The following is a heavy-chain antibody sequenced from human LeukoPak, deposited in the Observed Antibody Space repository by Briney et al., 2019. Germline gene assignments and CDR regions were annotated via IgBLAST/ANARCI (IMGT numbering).Heavy chain of an antibody. V-gene: IGHV3-30-3*01. J-gene: IGHJ3*02. D-gene: IGHD7-27*01. CDR2: ISYDGSNK. CDR1: GFTFSSYA. Sequence: GRSLRLSCAASGFTFSSYAMHWVRQAPGKGLEWVAVISYDGSNKYYADSVKGRFTISRDNSKNTLYLQMNSLRAEDTVVYYCARRKPLGAFDIWGQGTMVTVSS. CDR3: ARRKPLGAFDI.